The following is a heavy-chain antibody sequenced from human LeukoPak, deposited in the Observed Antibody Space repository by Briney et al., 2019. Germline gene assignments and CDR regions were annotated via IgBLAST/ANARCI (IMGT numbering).Heavy chain of an antibody. CDR1: GFSLSDYG. J-gene: IGHJ5*02. D-gene: IGHD4-23*01. V-gene: IGHV3-69-1*01. Sequence: GGSLRLSCSASGFSLSDYGMSWVRQAPGKGLEWVSYITMNSVRFYADSVEGRFTISRDNAKNSLYLQMNSLRAEDTAVYYCANYGGKPTADWFDPWGQGTLVTVSS. CDR2: ITMNSVR. CDR3: ANYGGKPTADWFDP.